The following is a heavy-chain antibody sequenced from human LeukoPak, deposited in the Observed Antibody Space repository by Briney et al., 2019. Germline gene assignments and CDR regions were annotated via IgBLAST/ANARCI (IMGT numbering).Heavy chain of an antibody. J-gene: IGHJ5*02. CDR2: ISAYNGNT. Sequence: WASVKVSCKASGYTFTSYGISWVRQAPGQGLEWMGWISAYNGNTNYAQKLQGRVTITTDTSTSTAYMELRSLRSDDTAVYYCAGTGHYDFWSGFSTNWFDPWGQGTLVTVSS. D-gene: IGHD3-3*01. V-gene: IGHV1-18*01. CDR1: GYTFTSYG. CDR3: AGTGHYDFWSGFSTNWFDP.